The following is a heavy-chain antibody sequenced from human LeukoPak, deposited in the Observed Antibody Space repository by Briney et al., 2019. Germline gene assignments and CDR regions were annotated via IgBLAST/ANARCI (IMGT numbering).Heavy chain of an antibody. Sequence: GASVKVSCKASGYTFTSYGISWVRQAPGQGLEWMGWISAYNGNTNYAQKLQGRVTMTTDTSTSTAYMELRSLRSDDTAVYYCARDINKWSFDDAFDIWGQGTMVTVSS. V-gene: IGHV1-18*01. CDR2: ISAYNGNT. D-gene: IGHD3-10*01. J-gene: IGHJ3*02. CDR1: GYTFTSYG. CDR3: ARDINKWSFDDAFDI.